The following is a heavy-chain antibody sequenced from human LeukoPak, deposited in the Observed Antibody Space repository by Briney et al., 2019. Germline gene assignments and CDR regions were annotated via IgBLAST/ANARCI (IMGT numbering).Heavy chain of an antibody. CDR2: IYYSGST. D-gene: IGHD2-8*02. Sequence: PSEALSLTCTVSGGSISSSSYYWGWIRQPPGKGLEWIGSIYYSGSTYYNPSLKSRVTISVDTSKNQFSLKLSSVTAADTAVYYCARQPIWSPYYFDYWGQGTLVTVSS. J-gene: IGHJ4*02. V-gene: IGHV4-39*01. CDR3: ARQPIWSPYYFDY. CDR1: GGSISSSSYY.